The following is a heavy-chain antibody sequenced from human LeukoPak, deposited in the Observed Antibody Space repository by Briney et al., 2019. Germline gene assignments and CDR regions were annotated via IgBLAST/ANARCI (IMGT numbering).Heavy chain of an antibody. Sequence: ETLSLXCTVSGGSISSYYWSWIRQPAGKGMEWIGRIYTSGSTNYNPSLKSRVTMSVDTSKKQLSLKLSSVTAADTAVYYCARXLQLWPPLXXFDIWGQGTMVTVSS. D-gene: IGHD5-18*01. CDR3: ARXLQLWPPLXXFDI. CDR2: IYTSGST. CDR1: GGSISSYY. V-gene: IGHV4-4*07. J-gene: IGHJ3*02.